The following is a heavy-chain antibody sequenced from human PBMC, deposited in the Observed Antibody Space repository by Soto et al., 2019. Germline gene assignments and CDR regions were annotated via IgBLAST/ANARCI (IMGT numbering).Heavy chain of an antibody. CDR1: GFTFSSYS. CDR3: ARSPYYYETGGYLY. Sequence: EVQLVESGGGLVQPGGSLRLSCAASGFTFSSYSMNWVRQAPGKGLEWVSYISSSSSTIYYADSVKGRFTISRDNAKNSLYLQMNSLRDEDTAVYYCARSPYYYETGGYLYWGQGTLVTVSS. J-gene: IGHJ4*02. CDR2: ISSSSSTI. D-gene: IGHD3-22*01. V-gene: IGHV3-48*02.